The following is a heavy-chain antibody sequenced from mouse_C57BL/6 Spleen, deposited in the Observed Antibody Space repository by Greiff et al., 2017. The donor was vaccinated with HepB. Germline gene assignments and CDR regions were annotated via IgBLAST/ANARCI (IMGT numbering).Heavy chain of an antibody. CDR1: GYTFTSYW. CDR2: IDPSDSET. Sequence: QVQLQQPGAELVRPGSSVKLSCKASGYTFTSYWMHWVKQRPIQGLEWIGNIDPSDSETHYNQKFKDKATLTVDKSSSTAYMQLSSLTSEDSAVYYCARCGSGRYFDVWGTGTTVTVSS. CDR3: ARCGSGRYFDV. J-gene: IGHJ1*03. V-gene: IGHV1-52*01.